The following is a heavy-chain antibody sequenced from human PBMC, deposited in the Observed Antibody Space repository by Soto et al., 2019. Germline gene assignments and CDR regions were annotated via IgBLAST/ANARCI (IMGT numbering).Heavy chain of an antibody. Sequence: PSETLSLTCTVSGGSVSSGSYDWSWIRQPPGKGLEWIGYIYYSGSTNYNPSLKSRVTISVDTSKNQFSLKLSSVTAADTAVYYCARERVGYCSGGSCYSFDPWGQGTLVTVSS. D-gene: IGHD2-15*01. CDR3: ARERVGYCSGGSCYSFDP. CDR1: GGSVSSGSYD. CDR2: IYYSGST. V-gene: IGHV4-61*01. J-gene: IGHJ5*02.